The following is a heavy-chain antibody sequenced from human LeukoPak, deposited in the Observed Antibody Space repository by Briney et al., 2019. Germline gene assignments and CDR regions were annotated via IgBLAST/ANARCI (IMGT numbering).Heavy chain of an antibody. J-gene: IGHJ4*02. Sequence: GASVKVSCKASGGTFSSYAISWVRQAPGQGLEWMGGIIPIFGTANYAQKFQGRVTITADKSTSTAYMELSSLRSEDTAVYYCAGAYYYDSSGYYFDYWGQGTLVTVSS. CDR2: IIPIFGTA. CDR1: GGTFSSYA. CDR3: AGAYYYDSSGYYFDY. D-gene: IGHD3-22*01. V-gene: IGHV1-69*06.